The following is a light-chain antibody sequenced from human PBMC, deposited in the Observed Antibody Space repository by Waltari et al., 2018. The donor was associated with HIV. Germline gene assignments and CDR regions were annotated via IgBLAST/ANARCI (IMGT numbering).Light chain of an antibody. CDR3: CSYACSFVV. V-gene: IGLV2-23*01. Sequence: QSALTQPASVSGSPGQSITISCTGTSSDVGIYNLVSWYQQYPGKAPKLMIYEGCKLRSGVFNRFAGSNTGNTASLTISGLQTEDESDYCCCSYACSFVVFGGGTKLTVL. CDR1: SSDVGIYNL. CDR2: EGC. J-gene: IGLJ2*01.